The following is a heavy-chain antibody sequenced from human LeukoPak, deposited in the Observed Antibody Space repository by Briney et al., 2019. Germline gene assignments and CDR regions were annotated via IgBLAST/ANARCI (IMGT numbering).Heavy chain of an antibody. J-gene: IGHJ6*02. CDR3: ARGLHYYGSGSYYWGNYYGMDV. Sequence: GGSLRLSCAASGFTFSSYDMNWVRQAPGKGLEWVSVIYSGGSTYYADSVKGRFTISRDNSKNTLYLQMNSLRAEDTAVYYCARGLHYYGSGSYYWGNYYGMDVWGQGTTVTVSS. CDR1: GFTFSSYD. CDR2: IYSGGST. D-gene: IGHD3-10*01. V-gene: IGHV3-66*01.